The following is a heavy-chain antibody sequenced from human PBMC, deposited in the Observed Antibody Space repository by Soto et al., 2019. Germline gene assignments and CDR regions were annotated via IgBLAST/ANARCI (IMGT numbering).Heavy chain of an antibody. J-gene: IGHJ6*02. CDR3: AKKAGIISRYGLDV. Sequence: PGGSLRLSCAASGFTFSSFAMNWVRQAPGKGLEWVAVISGNATSTYYADSVKGRFTISRDNSKNTMYLQMNSLRAEGTAVYYCAKKAGIISRYGLDVWGQGTTVTVSS. CDR2: ISGNATST. V-gene: IGHV3-23*01. CDR1: GFTFSSFA.